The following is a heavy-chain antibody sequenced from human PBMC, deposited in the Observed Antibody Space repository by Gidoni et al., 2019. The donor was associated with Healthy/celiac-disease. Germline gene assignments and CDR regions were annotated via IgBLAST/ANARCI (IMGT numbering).Heavy chain of an antibody. D-gene: IGHD1-26*01. CDR3: AREDLSGSYYRFDP. CDR2: INPNSGGT. J-gene: IGHJ5*02. Sequence: QVQLVQSGAEVKKPGASVKVSCKASGYTFTGYYMPWVRQAPGQGLEWMGWINPNSGGTNYAQKFQGWVTMTRDTSISTAYMELSRLRSDETAVYYCAREDLSGSYYRFDPWGQGTLVTVSS. CDR1: GYTFTGYY. V-gene: IGHV1-2*04.